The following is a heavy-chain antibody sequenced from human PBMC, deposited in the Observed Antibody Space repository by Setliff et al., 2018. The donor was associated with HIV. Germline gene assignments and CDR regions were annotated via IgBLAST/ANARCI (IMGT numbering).Heavy chain of an antibody. CDR2: IWYEGSNT. V-gene: IGHV3-33*06. CDR1: GFTLSNYG. CDR3: AKDRGLVWFGEGPGDY. J-gene: IGHJ4*02. Sequence: GGSLRLSCAASGFTLSNYGMHWVRQAPGKGLEWVAVIWYEGSNTYYADSVKGRFTISRDNSKNTLYLQMNSLRAEDTAVYYCAKDRGLVWFGEGPGDYWGQGTLVTVSS. D-gene: IGHD3-10*01.